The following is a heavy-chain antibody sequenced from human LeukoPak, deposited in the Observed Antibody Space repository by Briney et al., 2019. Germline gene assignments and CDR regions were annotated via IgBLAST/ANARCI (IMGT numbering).Heavy chain of an antibody. D-gene: IGHD3-22*01. CDR3: ARYSSVGGWFDP. Sequence: SETLSLTCTVSGVSIRSSSFYWALIRQPPGKGLEWIGVIYYSGTTHYNSSLKSRVTISVDTSKNEFSLMLTSVTAADTAVYYCARYSSVGGWFDPWGQGTLVTVSS. CDR1: GVSIRSSSFY. J-gene: IGHJ5*02. V-gene: IGHV4-39*01. CDR2: IYYSGTT.